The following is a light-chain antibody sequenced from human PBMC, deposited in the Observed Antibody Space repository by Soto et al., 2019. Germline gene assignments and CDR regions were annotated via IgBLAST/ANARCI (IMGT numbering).Light chain of an antibody. J-gene: IGKJ1*01. CDR2: GAS. Sequence: EIVMTQSPATLSLSPGERATLSCRASQSVSSNLAWYQQKPGQAPRLLISGASTRATGIPARFSGSGSGTEFTLTISSLQSEDFAVYYCQQYNNWPRTLGQGTKVEIK. CDR1: QSVSSN. V-gene: IGKV3-15*01. CDR3: QQYNNWPRT.